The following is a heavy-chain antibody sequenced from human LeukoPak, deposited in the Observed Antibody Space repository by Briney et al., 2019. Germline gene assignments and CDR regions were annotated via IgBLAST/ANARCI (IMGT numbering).Heavy chain of an antibody. V-gene: IGHV3-21*01. CDR3: ASPLPYYYDSSGYYYH. CDR1: GFTFSSYS. CDR2: ISSSSSYI. D-gene: IGHD3-22*01. Sequence: GGSLRLSCAASGFTFSSYSMNWVRQAPGKGLEWVSSISSSSSYIYYADSVKGRFTISRDNAKNSLYLQMNSLRAEDTAVYYCASPLPYYYDSSGYYYHWGQGTLVTVSS. J-gene: IGHJ4*02.